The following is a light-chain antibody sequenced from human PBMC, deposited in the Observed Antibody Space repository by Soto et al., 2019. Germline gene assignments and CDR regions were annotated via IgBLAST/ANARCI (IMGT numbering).Light chain of an antibody. CDR3: CSYAGTYSGV. CDR2: YVS. CDR1: SSDVGAYDY. J-gene: IGLJ3*02. Sequence: QSALTQPRSVSGSPGQSVTISCTGASSDVGAYDYVSWHQQHPGKAPKLIIFYVSKRPSGVPDRFSGSRSGNTASLTISGLQAEDEADYYCCSYAGTYSGVFGGGTQLTVL. V-gene: IGLV2-11*01.